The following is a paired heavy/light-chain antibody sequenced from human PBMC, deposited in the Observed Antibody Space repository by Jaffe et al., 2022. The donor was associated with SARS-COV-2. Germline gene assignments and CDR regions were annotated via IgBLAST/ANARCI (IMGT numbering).Heavy chain of an antibody. V-gene: IGHV1-2*06. D-gene: IGHD3-22*01. Sequence: QVQLVQSGAEVKKPGASVKVSCKASGYTFTGYYMHWVRQAPGQGLEWMGRINPNSGGTNYAQKFQGRVTMTRDTSISTAYMELSRLRSDDTAVYYCAREEDYYDSSGTHWFDPWGQGTLVTVSS. CDR2: INPNSGGT. CDR1: GYTFTGYY. J-gene: IGHJ5*02. CDR3: AREEDYYDSSGTHWFDP.
Light chain of an antibody. Sequence: EIVMTQSPATLSVSPGERATLSCRASQSVSSNLAWYQQKPGQAPRLLIYGASTRATGIPARFSGSGSGTEFTLTISSLQSEDFAVYYCQQYNKGPRYTFGQGTKLEIK. CDR2: GAS. J-gene: IGKJ2*01. CDR3: QQYNKGPRYT. V-gene: IGKV3-15*01. CDR1: QSVSSN.